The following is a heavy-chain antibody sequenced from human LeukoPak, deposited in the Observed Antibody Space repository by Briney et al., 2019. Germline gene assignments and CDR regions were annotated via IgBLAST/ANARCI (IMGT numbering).Heavy chain of an antibody. Sequence: GGSLRLSRAASGFTFSSYAMSWVRQAPGKGLAWVSVISSSADSTYYADSVKGRFTISRDNSKNTLYLQMNNLRAEDTAVYYCAKPLEKYTYGGNFDYWGQGILVTVSS. CDR3: AKPLEKYTYGGNFDY. V-gene: IGHV3-23*01. CDR1: GFTFSSYA. D-gene: IGHD4-23*01. CDR2: ISSSADST. J-gene: IGHJ4*02.